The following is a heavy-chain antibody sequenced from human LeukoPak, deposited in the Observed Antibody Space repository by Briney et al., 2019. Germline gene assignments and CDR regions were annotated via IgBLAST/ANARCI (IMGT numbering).Heavy chain of an antibody. V-gene: IGHV4-59*01. D-gene: IGHD3-10*01. Sequence: SETLSLTCTVSGGSISSYYWSWIRQPPGKGLEWIGYIYYSGSTNYNPSLKSRATISVDTSKNQFSLKLSSVTAADTAVYYCARATSITHAFDIWGQGTMVTVSS. CDR1: GGSISSYY. J-gene: IGHJ3*02. CDR3: ARATSITHAFDI. CDR2: IYYSGST.